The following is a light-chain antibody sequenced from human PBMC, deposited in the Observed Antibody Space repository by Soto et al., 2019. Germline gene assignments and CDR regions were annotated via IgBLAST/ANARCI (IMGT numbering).Light chain of an antibody. CDR3: CSYAGSYTFNYV. Sequence: QSALTQPRSVSGSPGQSVTISCTGTSSDVGGYNYVSWYQQHPGKAPELMIYDVSKRPSGVPDRFSGSKSGNTASLTISGLQAEDEADYYCCSYAGSYTFNYVFGTGTKVTV. J-gene: IGLJ1*01. CDR1: SSDVGGYNY. V-gene: IGLV2-11*01. CDR2: DVS.